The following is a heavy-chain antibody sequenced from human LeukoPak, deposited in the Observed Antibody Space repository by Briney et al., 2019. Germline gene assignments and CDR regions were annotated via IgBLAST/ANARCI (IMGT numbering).Heavy chain of an antibody. CDR1: GYMFTAYY. D-gene: IGHD5-12*01. V-gene: IGHV1-2*02. CDR2: INPKNGAT. Sequence: ASVKVSCKASGYMFTAYYLHWVRQAPGQGLEWMGWINPKNGATNYEEKFQGRLSMSRDTSISTVYMELSRLRFDDTGVYYCARVLSSGSSRGWSDPWGQGTLVTVSS. J-gene: IGHJ5*02. CDR3: ARVLSSGSSRGWSDP.